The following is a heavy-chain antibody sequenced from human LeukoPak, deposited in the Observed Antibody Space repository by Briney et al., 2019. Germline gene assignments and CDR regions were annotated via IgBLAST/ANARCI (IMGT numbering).Heavy chain of an antibody. CDR2: IFYTGST. V-gene: IGHV4-59*11. CDR3: ARAHPAYSSSSGFDF. CDR1: VGFISSHY. Sequence: SETLSLTCTVSVGFISSHYWSWIRQPPGKGLEWIGYIFYTGSTNYNPSLKSRVTMSVDTSKNQFSLNLRSVTAADTAMYYCARAHPAYSSSSGFDFWGQGALVTVSS. J-gene: IGHJ4*02. D-gene: IGHD6-6*01.